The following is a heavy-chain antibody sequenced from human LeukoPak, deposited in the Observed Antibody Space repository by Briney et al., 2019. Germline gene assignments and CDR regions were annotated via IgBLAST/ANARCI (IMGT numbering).Heavy chain of an antibody. CDR1: GFTFSSYW. J-gene: IGHJ5*02. CDR3: ARYCSSTSCYSTGLGNWFDP. V-gene: IGHV3-7*03. Sequence: PGGSLRLSCAASGFTFSSYWMSWVRQAPGKGLEWVANIKQDGSEKYYVDSVKGRFTISRDNAKNSLYLQMNSLRAEDTAVYYCARYCSSTSCYSTGLGNWFDPWGQGTLVTVSS. CDR2: IKQDGSEK. D-gene: IGHD2-2*01.